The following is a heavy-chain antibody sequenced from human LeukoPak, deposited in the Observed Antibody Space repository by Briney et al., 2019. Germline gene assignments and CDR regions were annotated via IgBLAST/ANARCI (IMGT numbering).Heavy chain of an antibody. CDR2: IYYSGST. Sequence: SETLSLTCTVSGGSISSSSYYWGWIRQPPGKGLEWIGYIYYSGSTNYNPSLKSRVTISVDTSKNQFSLKLSSVTAADTAVYYCARYSDPGSYPDAFDIWGQGTMVTVSS. J-gene: IGHJ3*02. D-gene: IGHD1-26*01. CDR3: ARYSDPGSYPDAFDI. CDR1: GGSISSSSYY. V-gene: IGHV4-61*05.